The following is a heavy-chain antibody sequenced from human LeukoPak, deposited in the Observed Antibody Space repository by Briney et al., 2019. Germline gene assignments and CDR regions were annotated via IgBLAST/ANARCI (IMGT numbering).Heavy chain of an antibody. V-gene: IGHV1-69*05. D-gene: IGHD2-2*01. CDR3: ARAAAMREYYFDY. Sequence: SVKVSCRASGGTFSSYAISWVRQAPGQGLEWMGGIIPIFGTANYAQKFQGRVTITTDESTSTAYMELSSLRSEDTAVYYCARAAAMREYYFDYWGQGTLVTVSS. J-gene: IGHJ4*02. CDR1: GGTFSSYA. CDR2: IIPIFGTA.